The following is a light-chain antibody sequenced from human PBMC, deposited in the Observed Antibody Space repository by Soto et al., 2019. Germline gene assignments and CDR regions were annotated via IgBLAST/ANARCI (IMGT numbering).Light chain of an antibody. CDR2: DAS. CDR1: QSVTSY. V-gene: IGKV3-11*01. CDR3: QQRSNWLT. Sequence: EIVLTQSPDTLSLSPGERATLSCRASQSVTSYLAWYQQKPGQAPRLLIYDASHRATGIPARFSGSGSGTDFTLTISRLEPEDFAVYYCQQRSNWLTFGGGTKVEIK. J-gene: IGKJ4*01.